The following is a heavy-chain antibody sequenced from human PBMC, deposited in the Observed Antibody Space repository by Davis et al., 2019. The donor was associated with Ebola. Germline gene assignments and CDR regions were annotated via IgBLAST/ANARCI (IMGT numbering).Heavy chain of an antibody. CDR1: GYTFTSYG. Sequence: AASVKVSCKASGYTFTSYGISWVRQAPGQGLEWMGWISAYNGNTNYAQKLQGRVTMTTDTSTSTAYMELSSLRSEDTAVYYCARGLAGVYYYGMDVWGQGTTVTVSS. J-gene: IGHJ6*02. V-gene: IGHV1-18*01. CDR2: ISAYNGNT. D-gene: IGHD2-21*01. CDR3: ARGLAGVYYYGMDV.